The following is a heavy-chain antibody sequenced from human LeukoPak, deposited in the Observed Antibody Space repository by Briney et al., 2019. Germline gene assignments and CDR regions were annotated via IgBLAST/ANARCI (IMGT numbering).Heavy chain of an antibody. Sequence: ASVKVPCKASGYTFTGYYMHWVRQAPGQGLEWMGWINPNNGGTNYAQKFQGRVTMTRDTSISTAYMELSRLRSDDTAVYYCARICSGGSCYPFDYWGQGTLVTVSS. CDR3: ARICSGGSCYPFDY. D-gene: IGHD2-15*01. CDR2: INPNNGGT. V-gene: IGHV1-2*02. J-gene: IGHJ4*02. CDR1: GYTFTGYY.